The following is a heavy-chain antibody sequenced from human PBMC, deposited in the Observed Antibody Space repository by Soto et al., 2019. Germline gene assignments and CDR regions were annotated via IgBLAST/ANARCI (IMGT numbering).Heavy chain of an antibody. D-gene: IGHD2-8*01. J-gene: IGHJ4*02. V-gene: IGHV4-31*03. CDR3: ARGTVYYCPNDKCGFFFDH. Sequence: QVQLQESGSGRLKPSQTLSLDCSVSGDSLRRGFHHWSWIRQTPGKGLQLIGYIDTNGDTHYDPSLRNRLNMSIVTTESRFSLKVTSVTAADTAVYYCARGTVYYCPNDKCGFFFDHWGQGALVTVTS. CDR1: GDSLRRGFHH. CDR2: IDTNGDT.